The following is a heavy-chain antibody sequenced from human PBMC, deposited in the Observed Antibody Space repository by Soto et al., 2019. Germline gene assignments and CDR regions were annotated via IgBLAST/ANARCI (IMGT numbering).Heavy chain of an antibody. Sequence: SETLSLTCTVSGGPISNHYWSWIRQPPGRGLEWYGHIFYSGSTNSNPALKSRVTISVGTSKSQFSLKLSSVTAAGTAVYYCAKDSGYNYGYFRWFDPWGQG. CDR3: AKDSGYNYGYFRWFDP. V-gene: IGHV4-59*11. CDR1: GGPISNHY. CDR2: IFYSGST. J-gene: IGHJ5*02. D-gene: IGHD5-18*01.